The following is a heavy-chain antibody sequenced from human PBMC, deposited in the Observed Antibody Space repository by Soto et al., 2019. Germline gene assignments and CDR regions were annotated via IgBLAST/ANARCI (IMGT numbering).Heavy chain of an antibody. CDR3: ARSIVVVTAADY. CDR1: GGTFSNHI. Sequence: SVKVSCKASGGTFSNHIITWVRQAPGQGPEWTGRIIPMLAITNYAQKFQGRVTITADKSTTTAYMELSSLRSEDTAVYYCARSIVVVTAADYWGQGTLVTVSS. D-gene: IGHD2-21*02. V-gene: IGHV1-69*02. J-gene: IGHJ4*02. CDR2: IIPMLAIT.